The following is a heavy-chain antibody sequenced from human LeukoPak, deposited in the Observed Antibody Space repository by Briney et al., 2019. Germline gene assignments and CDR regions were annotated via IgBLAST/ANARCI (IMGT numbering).Heavy chain of an antibody. V-gene: IGHV4-59*08. J-gene: IGHJ3*02. Sequence: SETLSLTCTVSGGSISRYSWSWIRQPPGKGLEWIGHIYESGSTNYNPSLKSRVTISKNTSKNQFSLKLSSVTAADTAVYYCARRGYSYGSAFDIWGQGTMVTVSS. CDR1: GGSISRYS. CDR2: IYESGST. CDR3: ARRGYSYGSAFDI. D-gene: IGHD5-18*01.